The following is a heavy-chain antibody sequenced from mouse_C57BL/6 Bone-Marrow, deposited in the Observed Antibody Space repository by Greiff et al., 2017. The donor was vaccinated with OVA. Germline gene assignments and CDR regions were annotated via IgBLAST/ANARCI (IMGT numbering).Heavy chain of an antibody. CDR3: ARSYYSNYGGY. CDR1: GYTFTDYY. CDR2: IYPGSGNT. V-gene: IGHV1-76*01. J-gene: IGHJ2*01. Sequence: QVQLQQSGAELVRPGASVKLSCKASGYTFTDYYINWVKQRPGQGLEWIARIYPGSGNTYYNEKFKGKATLTAEKSSSTAYMQLSSLTSEDSAVYFCARSYYSNYGGYWGQGTTLTVSS. D-gene: IGHD2-5*01.